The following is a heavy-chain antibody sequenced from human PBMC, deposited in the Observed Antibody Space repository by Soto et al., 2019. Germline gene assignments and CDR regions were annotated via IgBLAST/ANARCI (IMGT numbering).Heavy chain of an antibody. CDR3: ARDPPPPDY. Sequence: QVQLVQSGAEVKKPGASVKVSCKASGYNFASYAISWMRQAPGHGLEWMGWISAYNGNTNYAPKLQGRVTLTTDTATSTAYMELRSLRSDDTAVYYCARDPPPPDYWGQGTLVTVSS. V-gene: IGHV1-18*01. J-gene: IGHJ4*02. CDR2: ISAYNGNT. CDR1: GYNFASYA.